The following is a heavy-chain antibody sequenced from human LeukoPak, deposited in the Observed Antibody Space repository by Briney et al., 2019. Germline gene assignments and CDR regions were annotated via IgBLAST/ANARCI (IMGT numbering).Heavy chain of an antibody. J-gene: IGHJ4*02. CDR3: ARHGERWLQLHPLDY. CDR2: IYTSGST. D-gene: IGHD5-24*01. Sequence: SETLSLTCTVSGGSISSYYWSWIRQPAGKGLEWIGHIYTSGSTNYNPSLKSRVTMSVHTSKNQFSLKLSSVTAADTAVYYCARHGERWLQLHPLDYWGQGTLVTVSS. V-gene: IGHV4-4*07. CDR1: GGSISSYY.